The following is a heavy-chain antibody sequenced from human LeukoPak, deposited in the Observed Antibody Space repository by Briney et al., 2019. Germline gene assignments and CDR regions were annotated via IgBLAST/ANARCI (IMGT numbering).Heavy chain of an antibody. V-gene: IGHV1-8*01. J-gene: IGHJ6*02. Sequence: GASVKVSCKASGYTFTSYDINWVRQATGQGLEWMGWMNPNSGNTGYAQKFQGRVTMTRNTSISTAYMEPSSLRSEDTAVYYCARGAEQWLVDYYYYGMDVWGQGTTVTVSS. CDR2: MNPNSGNT. D-gene: IGHD6-19*01. CDR1: GYTFTSYD. CDR3: ARGAEQWLVDYYYYGMDV.